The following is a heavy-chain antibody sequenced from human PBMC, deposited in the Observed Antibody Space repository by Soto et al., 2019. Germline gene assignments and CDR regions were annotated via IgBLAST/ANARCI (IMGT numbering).Heavy chain of an antibody. CDR3: AGQTYDFWSGYLNFDY. CDR2: IYHSGST. D-gene: IGHD3-3*01. V-gene: IGHV4-4*02. Sequence: SETLSLTCAVSGGSISSSNWWGWVRQPPGKGLEWIGEIYHSGSTNYNPSLKSRVTISVDKSKNQFSLKLSSVTAADTAVYYCAGQTYDFWSGYLNFDYWGQGTLVTVS. CDR1: GGSISSSNW. J-gene: IGHJ4*02.